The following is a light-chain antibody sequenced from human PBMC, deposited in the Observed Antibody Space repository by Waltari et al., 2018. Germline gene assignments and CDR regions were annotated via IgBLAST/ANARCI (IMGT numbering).Light chain of an antibody. J-gene: IGKJ4*01. CDR1: QSVLYSSNNMNY. CDR3: QQYYTTPLT. V-gene: IGKV4-1*01. CDR2: WAS. Sequence: DIVMTQSPDSLAVSLGERATINCTSSQSVLYSSNNMNYLAWYQQRPGQPPNLLISWASTRESGVPDRFSGSGSGTDFTLTISSLQAEDVAVYYCQQYYTTPLTFGGGTKVEIK.